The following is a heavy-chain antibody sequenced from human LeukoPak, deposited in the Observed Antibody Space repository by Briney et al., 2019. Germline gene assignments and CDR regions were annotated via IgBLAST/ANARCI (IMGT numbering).Heavy chain of an antibody. CDR1: GFTFSSYA. J-gene: IGHJ4*02. Sequence: GGSLRLSCAASGFTFSSYAMTWVRQAPGEGLEWVSSISGGGDTTYYADSVRGRFTISRDNSKNTLSVQMNNLRAEDTAVYYCSKQRSEVVVAATNHWGQGTLVTVSS. D-gene: IGHD2-15*01. V-gene: IGHV3-23*01. CDR2: ISGGGDTT. CDR3: SKQRSEVVVAATNH.